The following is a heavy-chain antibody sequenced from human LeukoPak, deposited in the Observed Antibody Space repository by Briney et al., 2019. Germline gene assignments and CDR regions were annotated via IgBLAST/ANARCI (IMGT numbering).Heavy chain of an antibody. V-gene: IGHV3-23*01. CDR3: ANGGSYCSGGSCYPFPDWFDP. J-gene: IGHJ5*02. CDR1: GFTFSIYA. Sequence: GGSLRLSCAAPGFTFSIYAMSWVRQAPGKGLEWVSAISGSGGSTYYADSVKGRFTISRDNSKNTLYLQMNSLRAEDTAVYYCANGGSYCSGGSCYPFPDWFDPWGQGTLVTVSS. CDR2: ISGSGGST. D-gene: IGHD2-15*01.